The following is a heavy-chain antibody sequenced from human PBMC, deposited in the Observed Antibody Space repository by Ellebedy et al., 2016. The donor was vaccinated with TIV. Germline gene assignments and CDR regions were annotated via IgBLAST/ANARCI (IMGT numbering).Heavy chain of an antibody. D-gene: IGHD3-10*01. Sequence: MPSETLSLTCTVSGGSISGYYWSWIRQPPGKGLEWIGYIYYSGSTYYNPSLKSRVTISVDTSKNQFSLKLSSVTAADTAVYYCARDTGFGESRFDYWGQGTLVTVSS. CDR1: GGSISGYY. V-gene: IGHV4-59*12. CDR3: ARDTGFGESRFDY. CDR2: IYYSGST. J-gene: IGHJ4*02.